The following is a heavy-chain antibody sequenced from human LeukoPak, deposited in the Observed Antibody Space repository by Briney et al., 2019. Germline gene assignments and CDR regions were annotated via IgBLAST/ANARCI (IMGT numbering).Heavy chain of an antibody. Sequence: GGSLRLSCAASGFTVSSNYMSWVRQAPGKGLEWVSVIYSGGSTYYADFVKGRFTISRHNSKNTLYLQMNSLRAEDTAVYYCAIASAHYSYGMDAGAQGTTVTVSS. J-gene: IGHJ6*02. V-gene: IGHV3-53*04. CDR1: GFTVSSNY. CDR2: IYSGGST. D-gene: IGHD2-21*01. CDR3: AIASAHYSYGMDA.